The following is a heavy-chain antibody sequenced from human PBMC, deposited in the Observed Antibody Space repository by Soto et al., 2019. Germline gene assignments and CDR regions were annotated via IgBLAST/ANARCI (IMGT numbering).Heavy chain of an antibody. CDR1: GYTFTSYY. CDR3: ARDPFGGVIAPNAFDI. CDR2: INPSGGST. Sequence: SVKLSCKASGYTFTSYYMHWVRQAPGQGLEWMGIINPSGGSTSYAQKFQGRVTMTRDTSTSTVYMELSSLRSEDTAVYYCARDPFGGVIAPNAFDIWGQGTMVTVSS. J-gene: IGHJ3*02. V-gene: IGHV1-46*03. D-gene: IGHD3-16*02.